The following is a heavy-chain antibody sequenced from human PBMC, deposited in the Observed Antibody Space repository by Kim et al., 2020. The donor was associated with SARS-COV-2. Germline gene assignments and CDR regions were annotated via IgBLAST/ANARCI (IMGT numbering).Heavy chain of an antibody. CDR3: ARVRVYSTSQFGYYYYYMDV. D-gene: IGHD6-6*01. V-gene: IGHV3-7*01. Sequence: GGSLRLSCAASGFTFSSYWMSWVRQAPGKGLEWVANIKQDGSEKYYVDSVKGRFTISRDNAKNSLYLQMNSLRAEDTAVYYCARVRVYSTSQFGYYYYYMDVWGKGTTVTVSS. J-gene: IGHJ6*03. CDR1: GFTFSSYW. CDR2: IKQDGSEK.